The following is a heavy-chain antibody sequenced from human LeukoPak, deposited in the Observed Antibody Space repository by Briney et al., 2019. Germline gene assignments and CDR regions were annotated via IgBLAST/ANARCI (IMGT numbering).Heavy chain of an antibody. J-gene: IGHJ3*02. CDR3: ARVWFGELLFDPPDAFDI. D-gene: IGHD3-10*01. Sequence: KPSETLSLTCTVSGGSVSSGSYYWSWIRQPPGKGLEWIGYLYYSGSTNYNPSLKSRVTISVDTSKNQFSLKLSSVTAADTAVYYCARVWFGELLFDPPDAFDIWGQGTMVTVSS. V-gene: IGHV4-61*01. CDR2: LYYSGST. CDR1: GGSVSSGSYY.